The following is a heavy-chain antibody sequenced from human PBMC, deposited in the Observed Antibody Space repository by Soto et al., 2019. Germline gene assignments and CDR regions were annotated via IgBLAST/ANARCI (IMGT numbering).Heavy chain of an antibody. V-gene: IGHV3-33*01. Sequence: QVQLVESGGGVVQPGRSLRLSCTASGFTFSDYGMHWVRQAPGKGLEWVAVIWSDGSNQYYADSVKGRFTISRDNSMNTLYLQMNSLRAEDTAVYYCASGTYYQHDFDYWGQGTRVTVSS. CDR3: ASGTYYQHDFDY. J-gene: IGHJ4*02. CDR1: GFTFSDYG. D-gene: IGHD1-26*01. CDR2: IWSDGSNQ.